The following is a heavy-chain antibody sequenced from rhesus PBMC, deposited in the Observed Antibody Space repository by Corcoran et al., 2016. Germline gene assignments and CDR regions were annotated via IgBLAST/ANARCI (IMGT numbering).Heavy chain of an antibody. V-gene: IGHV2-174*01. J-gene: IGHJ3*01. CDR1: GFSLTTSGMG. D-gene: IGHD3-3*01. Sequence: QVTLKESGPALVKPTQTLTLTCTFSGFSLTTSGMGVGWIRQPPGKALEWLTLIYWDDDKRYSTSLKSRLTIYKDTSKNQVVLTMTNMDPVDTATYYSALGGLQYLDWLLPNDAFDFWGQGLRVTVSS. CDR2: IYWDDDK. CDR3: ALGGLQYLDWLLPNDAFDF.